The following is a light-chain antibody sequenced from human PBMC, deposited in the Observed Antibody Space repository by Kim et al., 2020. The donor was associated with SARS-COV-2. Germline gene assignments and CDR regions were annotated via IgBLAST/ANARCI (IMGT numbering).Light chain of an antibody. V-gene: IGKV3-15*01. CDR3: QQYNNWPLT. Sequence: PGERATLSCRASQSVGTNLAWYQQKPGQNPRVLIYRTSTRATGIPATFSGSGSGTEFTLTISSLQSEDFAVYFCQQYNNWPLTFGGGTKVDIK. CDR1: QSVGTN. J-gene: IGKJ4*01. CDR2: RTS.